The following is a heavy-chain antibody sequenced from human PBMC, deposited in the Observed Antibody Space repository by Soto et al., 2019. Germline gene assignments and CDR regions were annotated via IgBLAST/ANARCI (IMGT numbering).Heavy chain of an antibody. V-gene: IGHV3-21*01. Sequence: PGGSLRLSCAPAGFTFSIFTIHWVRQAPGRGLEWTSSISSGATYINYADSVRGRFTISRDDAQNSLSLQMNSLRADDTAVYYCARGFCSGGNCYHGLDVWGRGTTVTVSS. CDR3: ARGFCSGGNCYHGLDV. D-gene: IGHD2-21*01. J-gene: IGHJ6*02. CDR2: ISSGATYI. CDR1: GFTFSIFT.